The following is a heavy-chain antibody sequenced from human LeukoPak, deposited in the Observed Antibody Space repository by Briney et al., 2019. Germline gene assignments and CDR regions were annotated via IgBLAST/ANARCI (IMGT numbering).Heavy chain of an antibody. V-gene: IGHV4-59*01. CDR3: ARVVSGWSYYLDY. CDR1: GGSISSYY. D-gene: IGHD6-19*01. Sequence: VKPSETLSLTCTVSGGSISSYYWSWIRQPPGKGLEWIGYIYYSGSTNYNPSLKSRVTISVDTSKNQFSLKLSSVTAADTAVYYCARVVSGWSYYLDYWGQGTLVTVSS. J-gene: IGHJ4*02. CDR2: IYYSGST.